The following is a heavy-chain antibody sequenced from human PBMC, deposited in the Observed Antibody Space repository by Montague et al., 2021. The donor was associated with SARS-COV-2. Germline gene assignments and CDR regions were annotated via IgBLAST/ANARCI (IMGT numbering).Heavy chain of an antibody. CDR2: IHYSGST. J-gene: IGHJ3*02. CDR3: ARGRVLTIFGVVGAFDI. CDR1: GASISSGSYY. Sequence: TLSLTCTVSGASISSGSYYWNWIRQHPGKGLEWIGYIHYSGSTYYTPSLQSRVAISVDTSKNEFSLKMTSVTAADTAVYYCARGRVLTIFGVVGAFDIWGQGTMVTVSS. V-gene: IGHV4-31*03. D-gene: IGHD3-3*01.